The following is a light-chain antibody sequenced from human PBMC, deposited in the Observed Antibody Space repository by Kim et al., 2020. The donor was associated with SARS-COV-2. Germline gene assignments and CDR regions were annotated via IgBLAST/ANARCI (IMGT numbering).Light chain of an antibody. Sequence: GDRVTITCRASQSISSRLAWYQQKPGKAPKVLIYDASSLESGVPSRFSGSGSGTEFTLTISSLQPDDFATYYCQQYNSYSWTFGQGTKVDIK. CDR1: QSISSR. J-gene: IGKJ1*01. V-gene: IGKV1-5*01. CDR3: QQYNSYSWT. CDR2: DAS.